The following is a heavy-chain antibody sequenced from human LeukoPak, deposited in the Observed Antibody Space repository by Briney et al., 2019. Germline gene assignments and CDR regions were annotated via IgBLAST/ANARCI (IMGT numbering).Heavy chain of an antibody. CDR1: GYSFTSYW. V-gene: IGHV5-51*01. J-gene: IGHJ4*02. CDR2: IYPGDSDT. CDR3: ARQGQYSGYDEYYFDY. Sequence: GESLKISCKGSGYSFTSYWIGWVRQMPGKGLEWMGIIYPGDSDTRYSPSFQGQVTISADKSISTACLQWSSLKASDTAMYYCARQGQYSGYDEYYFDYWGQGTLVTVSS. D-gene: IGHD5-12*01.